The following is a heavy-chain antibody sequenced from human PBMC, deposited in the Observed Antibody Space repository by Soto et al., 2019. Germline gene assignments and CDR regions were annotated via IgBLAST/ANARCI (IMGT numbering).Heavy chain of an antibody. CDR3: ASFHNTSHGRFEP. V-gene: IGHV4-31*03. J-gene: IGHJ5*02. D-gene: IGHD1-20*01. Sequence: SETLSLTCSVSGGSINSGCYFWSWIRQHPGKGLECIGYIYHIGITYYTPSLKSRVTISVDTSKNEFSLQLRSVTAADTAVYFCASFHNTSHGRFEPWGQGTLVTVSS. CDR2: IYHIGIT. CDR1: GGSINSGCYF.